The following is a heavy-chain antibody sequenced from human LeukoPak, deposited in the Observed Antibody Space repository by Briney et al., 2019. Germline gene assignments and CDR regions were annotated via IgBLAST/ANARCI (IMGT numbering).Heavy chain of an antibody. D-gene: IGHD3-10*01. Sequence: ASVKVSCKASGYTFTGYYMHWVRQAPGQGLEWMGWINPNSGGTNYAQKFRGRVTMTRDTSISTAYMELSRLRSDDTAVYYCASTGHFPYYYYYSMDVWGKGTTVTVSS. CDR3: ASTGHFPYYYYYSMDV. V-gene: IGHV1-2*02. J-gene: IGHJ6*03. CDR2: INPNSGGT. CDR1: GYTFTGYY.